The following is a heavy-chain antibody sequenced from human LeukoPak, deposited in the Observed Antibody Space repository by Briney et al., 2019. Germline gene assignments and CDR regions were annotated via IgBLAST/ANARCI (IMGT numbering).Heavy chain of an antibody. CDR3: ARDRSGSLLDV. Sequence: SETLSLTCAVYGGSFSGYYWSWIRQPPGKGLEWIGEVNHSGSTNYNPSLKSRVTISVDTSKNQFSLKLSSVTAADTAVYYCARDRSGSLLDVWGQGTTVTVSS. CDR1: GGSFSGYY. J-gene: IGHJ6*02. V-gene: IGHV4-34*09. CDR2: VNHSGST.